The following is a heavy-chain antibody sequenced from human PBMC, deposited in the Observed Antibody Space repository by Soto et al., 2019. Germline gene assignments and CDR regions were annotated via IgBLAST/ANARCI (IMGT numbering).Heavy chain of an antibody. CDR3: ARGALSHRYYYYGMDV. J-gene: IGHJ6*02. CDR2: ISAYNGNT. V-gene: IGHV1-18*01. Sequence: GASVKVSCKASCYTFTSYGISWVRQAPGQGLEWMGWISAYNGNTNYAQKLQGRVTMTTDTSTSTAYMELRSLRSDDTAVYYCARGALSHRYYYYGMDVWGQGTTVTVSS. D-gene: IGHD3-16*01. CDR1: CYTFTSYG.